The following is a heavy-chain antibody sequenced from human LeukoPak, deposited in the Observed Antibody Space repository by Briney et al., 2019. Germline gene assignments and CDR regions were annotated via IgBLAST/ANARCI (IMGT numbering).Heavy chain of an antibody. CDR1: GGSMSTFY. D-gene: IGHD6-13*01. CDR2: IYGSGTT. CDR3: ARDGSSWPFFES. Sequence: SETLSLTCTVSGGSMSTFYWSWIRQPAGKGLEWIGRIYGSGTTNYNPALKSRVTMSVDTSKKQFSLKLTPVTAADTAVYYCARDGSSWPFFESWGQGTLATVSS. J-gene: IGHJ4*02. V-gene: IGHV4-4*07.